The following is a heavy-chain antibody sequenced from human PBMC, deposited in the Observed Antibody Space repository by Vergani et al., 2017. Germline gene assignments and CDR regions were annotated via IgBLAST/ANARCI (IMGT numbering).Heavy chain of an antibody. D-gene: IGHD1-1*01. CDR2: IWYDGTNE. Sequence: QEQLVESGGGVVQPGGSLRLSCVASGFTFTYYGIHWVRQAPGKGLEWVTFIWYDGTNEYYIDSVKGRFTISRDNSKNTGYLQMRGLRVDDTAIYYCARGGNGKNYLDLWGQGTLVIVSS. V-gene: IGHV3-33*01. J-gene: IGHJ5*02. CDR1: GFTFTYYG. CDR3: ARGGNGKNYLDL.